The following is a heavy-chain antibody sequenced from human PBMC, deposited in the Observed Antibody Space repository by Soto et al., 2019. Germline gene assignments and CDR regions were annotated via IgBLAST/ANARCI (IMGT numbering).Heavy chain of an antibody. CDR3: AKSSKYYYYGMDV. V-gene: IGHV3-23*01. Sequence: GESLRLSCAASGFTFSSYSMSWVRQAPGKGLEWVSAISGSGGSTYYADSVKGRFTISRDNSKNTLYLQMNSLRAEDTAVYYCAKSSKYYYYGMDVWGQGTTVTVSS. D-gene: IGHD4-4*01. CDR2: ISGSGGST. CDR1: GFTFSSYS. J-gene: IGHJ6*02.